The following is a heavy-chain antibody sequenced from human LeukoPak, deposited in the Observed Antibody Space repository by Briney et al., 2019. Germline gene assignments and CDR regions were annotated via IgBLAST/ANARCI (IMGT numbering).Heavy chain of an antibody. CDR1: GYSISSGFY. J-gene: IGHJ4*02. V-gene: IGHV4-38-2*02. Sequence: PSETLSLTCTVSGYSISSGFYWGWIRQPPGKGLEWIGSIYHSGNTFYNPSLKSRVTMSVDRFKNQFSLKLSSVTAADTAVYYCARETDNSSWYADHWGQGTLVTVSS. CDR3: ARETDNSSWYADH. D-gene: IGHD6-13*01. CDR2: IYHSGNT.